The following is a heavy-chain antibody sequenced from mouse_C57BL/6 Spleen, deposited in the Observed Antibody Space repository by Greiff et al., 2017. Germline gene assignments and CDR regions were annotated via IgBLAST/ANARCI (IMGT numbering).Heavy chain of an antibody. J-gene: IGHJ2*01. CDR2: ILPGSGST. D-gene: IGHD2-3*01. V-gene: IGHV1-9*01. CDR3: ARSSLIYDGYPNYFDY. CDR1: GYTFTGYW. Sequence: QVQLQQSGAELMKPGASVKLSCKATGYTFTGYWIEWVKQRPGHGLEWIGEILPGSGSTNYNEKFKGKATFTADTSSNTAYMQLSSLTTEDSAIYYGARSSLIYDGYPNYFDYGGQGTTLTVSS.